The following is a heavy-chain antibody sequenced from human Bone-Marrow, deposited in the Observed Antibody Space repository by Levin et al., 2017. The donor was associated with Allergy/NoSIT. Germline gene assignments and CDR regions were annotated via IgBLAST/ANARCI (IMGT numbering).Heavy chain of an antibody. V-gene: IGHV3-30*18. CDR3: AKEMASGVAFDI. D-gene: IGHD5-24*01. CDR1: GFTFSSYG. Sequence: GESLKISCAASGFTFSSYGMHWVRQAPGKGLEWVAVISYDGSNKYYADSVKGRFTISRDNSKNTLYLQMNSLRAEDTAVYYCAKEMASGVAFDIWGQGTMVTVSS. CDR2: ISYDGSNK. J-gene: IGHJ3*02.